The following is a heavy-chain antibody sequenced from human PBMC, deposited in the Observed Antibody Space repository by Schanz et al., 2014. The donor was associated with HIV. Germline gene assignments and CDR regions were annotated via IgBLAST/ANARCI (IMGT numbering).Heavy chain of an antibody. D-gene: IGHD3-22*01. CDR3: AKDRNYYDDRYIGKGNYYYYYGMDV. Sequence: QVQLVESGGGVAQPGRSLRLSCAASGFTFSTYGMHWVRQAPGKGLEWVAVISYDGRNKYYADSVKGRFTISRDNSKNTLDLQLKSLRAEDRAVYYCAKDRNYYDDRYIGKGNYYYYYGMDVWGQGTTVTVSS. J-gene: IGHJ6*02. V-gene: IGHV3-30*18. CDR2: ISYDGRNK. CDR1: GFTFSTYG.